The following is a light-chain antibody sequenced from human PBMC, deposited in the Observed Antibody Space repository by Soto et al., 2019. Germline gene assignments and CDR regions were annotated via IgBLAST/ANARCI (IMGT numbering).Light chain of an antibody. V-gene: IGKV3-15*01. CDR2: GAY. CDR3: QQYNNWPYT. CDR1: QSVSSN. Sequence: EIVMTQSPATLSVSPGERATLSCRASQSVSSNLAWYQQKPGQAPRLLISGAYTRATDIPARFSGSGSGTEFTLTISSLQSEYFAVYYCQQYNNWPYTFGQGTKLEIK. J-gene: IGKJ2*01.